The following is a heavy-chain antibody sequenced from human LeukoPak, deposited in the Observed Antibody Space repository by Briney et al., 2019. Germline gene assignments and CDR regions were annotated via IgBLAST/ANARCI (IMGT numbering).Heavy chain of an antibody. CDR1: GFTFSSYS. D-gene: IGHD5-12*01. V-gene: IGHV3-21*06. CDR3: ARTSEVTPPGDSGYDYYYYYGMDV. CDR2: ISGTSDYI. Sequence: GSLRLSCAASGFTFSSYSMNWVRQAPGKGLEWVSSISGTSDYIYYADSVKGRFTISRDNGQNSLYLQMNSLRAEDTAVYYCARTSEVTPPGDSGYDYYYYYGMDVWGQGTTVTVSS. J-gene: IGHJ6*02.